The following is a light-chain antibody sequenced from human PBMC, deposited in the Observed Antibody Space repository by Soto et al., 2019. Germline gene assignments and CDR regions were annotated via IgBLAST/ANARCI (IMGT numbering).Light chain of an antibody. J-gene: IGLJ2*01. Sequence: QSVLTQPASVSGSPGQSITISCTGSRSDIGGYDYVSWYQQHPDKAPKLLISEVSNRPSGVSDRFSGSRSGNTASLTISGLQAEDEAHYYCSSYTNSGALVVFGGGTKVTVL. V-gene: IGLV2-14*01. CDR3: SSYTNSGALVV. CDR1: RSDIGGYDY. CDR2: EVS.